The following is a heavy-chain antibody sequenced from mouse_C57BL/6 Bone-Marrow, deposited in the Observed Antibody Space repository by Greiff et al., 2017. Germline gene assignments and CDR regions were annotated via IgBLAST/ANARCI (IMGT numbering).Heavy chain of an antibody. V-gene: IGHV1-7*01. Sequence: QVQLQQSGAELAKPGASVKLSCKASGYTFTSYWMHWVKQRPGQGLEWIGQINPSSGYTKYNQKFKDKATLTEDKSSSTAYMQLSSLTYEDSAVYYCARPNYYGGSYGYFDVWGTGTTVTVTS. J-gene: IGHJ1*03. CDR3: ARPNYYGGSYGYFDV. D-gene: IGHD1-1*01. CDR2: INPSSGYT. CDR1: GYTFTSYW.